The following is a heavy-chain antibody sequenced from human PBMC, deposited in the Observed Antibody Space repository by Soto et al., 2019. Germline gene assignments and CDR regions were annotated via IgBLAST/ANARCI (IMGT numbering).Heavy chain of an antibody. CDR2: IKSKIDGGTT. D-gene: IGHD2-21*01. Sequence: GESLKISCAASGFTFTNAWINWVRQAPGKGLEWVGRIKSKIDGGTTDFAAPLKGRFAISRDDSQNMVYLQMTSLKIEDTAVYFCMSYSSSALIFYGMDYWGQGTTVTVSS. J-gene: IGHJ6*02. CDR3: MSYSSSALIFYGMDY. CDR1: GFTFTNAW. V-gene: IGHV3-15*07.